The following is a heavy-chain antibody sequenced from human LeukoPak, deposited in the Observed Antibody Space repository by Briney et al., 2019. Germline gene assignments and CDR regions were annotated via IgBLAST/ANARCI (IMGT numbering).Heavy chain of an antibody. J-gene: IGHJ4*02. CDR3: AKDSSRFLESGFDY. Sequence: PGGSLRLSCAVSGFTFSSYGMSWVRQAPGKGLEWVSAISGSGGSTYCADSVKGRFTISRDNSKNTLYLQMNSLRAEDTAVYYCAKDSSRFLESGFDYWGQGTLVTVSS. CDR1: GFTFSSYG. D-gene: IGHD3-3*01. CDR2: ISGSGGST. V-gene: IGHV3-23*01.